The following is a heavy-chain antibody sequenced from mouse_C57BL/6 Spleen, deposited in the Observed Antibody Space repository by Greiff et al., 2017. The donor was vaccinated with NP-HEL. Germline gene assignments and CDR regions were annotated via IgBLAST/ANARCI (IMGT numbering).Heavy chain of an antibody. D-gene: IGHD2-4*01. CDR3: ATYDYDRPWFAY. CDR1: GFSLTSYG. CDR2: IWSGGST. Sequence: VKRVESGPGLVQPSQSLSITCTVSGFSLTSYGVHWVRQSPGKGLEWMGVIWSGGSTDYNAAFISRLTISKDNSKSQVFFKMNSLQADDTAIYCCATYDYDRPWFAYWGQGTLVTVSA. V-gene: IGHV2-2*01. J-gene: IGHJ3*01.